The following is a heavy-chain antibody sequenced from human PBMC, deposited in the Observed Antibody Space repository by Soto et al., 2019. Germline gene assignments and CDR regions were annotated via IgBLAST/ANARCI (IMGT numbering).Heavy chain of an antibody. J-gene: IGHJ6*02. CDR2: INLSSGST. CDR1: GYTFTSYY. V-gene: IGHV1-46*01. Sequence: ASVKVSCKASGYTFTSYYMHWVRQAPGQGLEWIGIINLSSGSTSYAQKFQERVTMTRDTSTSTAYMELSSLRSEDTAVYYCAATGVVVAATGLFYYGMDAWGQGTTVTVSS. D-gene: IGHD2-15*01. CDR3: AATGVVVAATGLFYYGMDA.